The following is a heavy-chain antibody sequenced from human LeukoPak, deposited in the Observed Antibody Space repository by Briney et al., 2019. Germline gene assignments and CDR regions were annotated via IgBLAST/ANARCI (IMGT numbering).Heavy chain of an antibody. D-gene: IGHD6-13*01. V-gene: IGHV1-8*01. Sequence: ASVNVSCNASGYTFTIYDINWVRQATGQGLERMGWMDPNSGNTGYAQKFHGRVTMTRNTSISTAYMELSSLRSEDTAVYYCARAIAAAGADYWGQRTLVTVSS. CDR1: GYTFTIYD. CDR2: MDPNSGNT. J-gene: IGHJ4*02. CDR3: ARAIAAAGADY.